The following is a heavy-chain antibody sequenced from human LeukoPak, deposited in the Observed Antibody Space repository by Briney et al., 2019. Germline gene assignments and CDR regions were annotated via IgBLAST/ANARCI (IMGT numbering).Heavy chain of an antibody. V-gene: IGHV4-39*07. J-gene: IGHJ4*02. CDR2: IYYSGST. Sequence: SETLSLTCTVSGGSLSSSSYYWGWIRQPPGKGLEWIGSIYYSGSTYYNPSLKSRVTISVDTSKNQFSLKLSSVTAADTAVYYCARDYYGSGTINYWGQGTLVTVSS. CDR1: GGSLSSSSYY. CDR3: ARDYYGSGTINY. D-gene: IGHD3-10*01.